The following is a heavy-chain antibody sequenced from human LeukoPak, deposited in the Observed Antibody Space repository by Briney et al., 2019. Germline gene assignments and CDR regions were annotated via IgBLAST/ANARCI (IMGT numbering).Heavy chain of an antibody. Sequence: PGGSLRLSCAASGFTLSSYSMNWVRQAPGKGLEWVSSISSSSSYIYYADSVKGRFTISRDNAKNSLYLQMNSLRAEDTAVYYCARDRGLLFDYWGQGTLVTVSS. CDR2: ISSSSSYI. CDR3: ARDRGLLFDY. J-gene: IGHJ4*02. V-gene: IGHV3-21*01. D-gene: IGHD4-17*01. CDR1: GFTLSSYS.